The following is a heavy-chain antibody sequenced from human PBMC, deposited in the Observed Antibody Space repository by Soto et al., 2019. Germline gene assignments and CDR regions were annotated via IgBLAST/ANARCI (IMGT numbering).Heavy chain of an antibody. CDR1: GGSVSSGSYY. J-gene: IGHJ5*02. Sequence: SETLSLTCTVSGGSVSSGSYYWSWIRQPPGKGLEWIGYIYYSGSTNYNPSLKSRVTISVDTSKNQFSLKLSSVTAADTAVYYCAREASRQWLVRGHWFDPWGQGTLVTVSS. CDR3: AREASRQWLVRGHWFDP. D-gene: IGHD6-19*01. CDR2: IYYSGST. V-gene: IGHV4-61*01.